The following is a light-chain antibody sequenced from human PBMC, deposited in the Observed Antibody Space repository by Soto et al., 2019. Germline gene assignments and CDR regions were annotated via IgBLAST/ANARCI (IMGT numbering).Light chain of an antibody. J-gene: IGKJ4*01. V-gene: IGKV1-9*01. CDR2: VAY. CDR3: QQLDSYPLT. CDR1: QDIITY. Sequence: DIQLTQSPSFLSASVGDRVTLTCRASQDIITYLAWYQQKSVKAPNLLIYVAYTLQDGIPSRFSGTGSWTEFTLTITNLQTGDFATYYCQQLDSYPLTYSRGTEVEIK.